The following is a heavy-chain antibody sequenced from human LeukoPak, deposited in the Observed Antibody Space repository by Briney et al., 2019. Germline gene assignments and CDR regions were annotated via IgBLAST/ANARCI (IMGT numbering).Heavy chain of an antibody. D-gene: IGHD3-16*01. Sequence: PGRSLRLSCAASGFTFSSYAMSWVRQAPGKGLEWVSAISGSGGSTYYADSVKGRFTISRDNSKNILFLQMNSLRAEDTAVYYCVRGLGSDNWFDPWGQGTLVTVSS. J-gene: IGHJ5*02. CDR2: ISGSGGST. CDR3: VRGLGSDNWFDP. CDR1: GFTFSSYA. V-gene: IGHV3-23*01.